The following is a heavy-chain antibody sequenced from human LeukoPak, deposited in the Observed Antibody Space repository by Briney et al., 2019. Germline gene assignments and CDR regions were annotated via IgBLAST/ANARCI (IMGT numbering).Heavy chain of an antibody. Sequence: GSLRLYCAASGFTFSSYAMSWVRQAPGKGLEWVSAISGSGGSTYYADSVKGRFTISRDNSKNTLYLQMNSLRAEDTTVYYCAKDDDSGSYWSYYYYGMDVWGQGTTVTVSS. J-gene: IGHJ6*02. D-gene: IGHD1-26*01. CDR2: ISGSGGST. CDR1: GFTFSSYA. CDR3: AKDDDSGSYWSYYYYGMDV. V-gene: IGHV3-23*01.